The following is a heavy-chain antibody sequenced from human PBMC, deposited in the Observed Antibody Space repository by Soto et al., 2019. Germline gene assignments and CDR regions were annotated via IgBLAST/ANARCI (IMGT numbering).Heavy chain of an antibody. Sequence: QITLKESGPTLVKPTQPLTLTCTFSGFSLSTSGVGVGWIRQPPGKALEWLALIYWDDDKRYSPSLKSRLTITKDTSKNQVVLTVTNMDPVDTATYYCALGGITIFGVANWFDPWGQGTLVTVSS. CDR1: GFSLSTSGVG. CDR2: IYWDDDK. CDR3: ALGGITIFGVANWFDP. D-gene: IGHD3-3*01. J-gene: IGHJ5*02. V-gene: IGHV2-5*02.